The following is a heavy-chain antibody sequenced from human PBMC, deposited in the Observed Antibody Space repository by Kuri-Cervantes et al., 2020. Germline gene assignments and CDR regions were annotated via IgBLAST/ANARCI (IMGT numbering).Heavy chain of an antibody. V-gene: IGHV4-59*12. CDR2: IYYSGST. CDR1: GGSIMNYY. J-gene: IGHJ6*03. CDR3: ARGRRRSSSYYYYYYYMDV. Sequence: SQTLSLTCAVSGGSIMNYYWSWIRQPAGKGLEWIGYIYYSGSTNYNPSLKSRVTISVDTSKNQFSLKLSSVTAADTAVYYCARGRRRSSSYYYYYYYMDVWGKGTTVTVSS. D-gene: IGHD3-22*01.